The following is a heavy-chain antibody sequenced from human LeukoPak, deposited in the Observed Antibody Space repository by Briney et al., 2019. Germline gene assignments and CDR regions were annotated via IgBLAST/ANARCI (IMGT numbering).Heavy chain of an antibody. J-gene: IGHJ5*02. CDR3: TRGPDARGPNGPNWFDP. V-gene: IGHV3-20*04. CDR2: INWDGEST. D-gene: IGHD2-8*01. Sequence: GGSLRLSCVASGFSFDDFGMHWARQTPGKRLEWVSGINWDGESTGYADSVKGRFTISRDNAENSLFLQMNSLRAEDTALYYCTRGPDARGPNGPNWFDPWGQGTLVTVSS. CDR1: GFSFDDFG.